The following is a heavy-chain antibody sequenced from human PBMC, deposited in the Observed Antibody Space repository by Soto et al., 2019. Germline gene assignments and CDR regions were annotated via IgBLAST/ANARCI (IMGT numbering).Heavy chain of an antibody. V-gene: IGHV4-4*02. CDR1: GGSISSSNW. Sequence: SETLSLTCAVSGGSISSSNWWSWVRQPPGKGLEWIGEIYHSGSTNYNPSLKSRVTISVDKSKNQFSLKLSSVTAADTAVYYCARGGGYCSSTSCSDWGQGTLVTVSS. CDR2: IYHSGST. D-gene: IGHD2-2*01. J-gene: IGHJ4*02. CDR3: ARGGGYCSSTSCSD.